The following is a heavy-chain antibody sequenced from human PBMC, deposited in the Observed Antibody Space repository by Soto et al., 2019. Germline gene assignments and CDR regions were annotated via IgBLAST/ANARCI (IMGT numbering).Heavy chain of an antibody. D-gene: IGHD3-9*01. CDR3: ARDDLRYFDWLLPEEYYGMDV. CDR1: VYTFTSYG. CDR2: ISAYNGNT. V-gene: IGHV1-18*04. Sequence: XSVKVSCKASVYTFTSYGISWVRQAPGQGLEWMGWISAYNGNTNYAQKLQGRVTMTTDTSTSTAYMELRSLRSDDTAVYYCARDDLRYFDWLLPEEYYGMDVWGQGTTVTVSS. J-gene: IGHJ6*02.